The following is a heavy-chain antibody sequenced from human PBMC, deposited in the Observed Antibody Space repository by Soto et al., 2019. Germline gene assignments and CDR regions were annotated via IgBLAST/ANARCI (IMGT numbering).Heavy chain of an antibody. Sequence: SVKVSCKASGDTFSSYAISWLRQAPGQGLEWMGGIIPIFGTANYAQKFQGRVTITADESTSTAYMELSSLRSEDTAVYYCASPSRTLAARGYYYYYGMDVWGQGTTVTVSS. CDR1: GDTFSSYA. J-gene: IGHJ6*02. V-gene: IGHV1-69*13. D-gene: IGHD6-6*01. CDR3: ASPSRTLAARGYYYYYGMDV. CDR2: IIPIFGTA.